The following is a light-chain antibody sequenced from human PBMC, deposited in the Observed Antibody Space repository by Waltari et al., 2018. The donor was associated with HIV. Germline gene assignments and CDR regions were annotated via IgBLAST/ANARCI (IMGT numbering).Light chain of an antibody. Sequence: SALTQPRSVSGSPGQSVTISCTGTSSDVGDYNYVSWYQQHPGKAPKLMIFDVNKRPSGVPDRFSGSKSGNTASLTISGLQAEDEADYYCCSYADKYTWVFGGGTKLTVL. CDR2: DVN. J-gene: IGLJ3*02. CDR1: SSDVGDYNY. V-gene: IGLV2-11*01. CDR3: CSYADKYTWV.